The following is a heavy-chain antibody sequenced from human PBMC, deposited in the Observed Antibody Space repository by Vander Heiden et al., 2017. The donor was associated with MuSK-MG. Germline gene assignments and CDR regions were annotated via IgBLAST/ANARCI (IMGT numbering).Heavy chain of an antibody. D-gene: IGHD6-13*01. Sequence: QVQLQQWGAGLLKPSETLSLTCAVYGGSFSGYYWSWIRQPPGKGLEWIGEINHSGSTNYKPSLKSRVTISVDTSKNQFSLKLSSVTAADTAVYYCARASSSWYRYYYYYMDVWGKGTTVTVSS. CDR2: INHSGST. CDR1: GGSFSGYY. V-gene: IGHV4-34*01. J-gene: IGHJ6*03. CDR3: ARASSSWYRYYYYYMDV.